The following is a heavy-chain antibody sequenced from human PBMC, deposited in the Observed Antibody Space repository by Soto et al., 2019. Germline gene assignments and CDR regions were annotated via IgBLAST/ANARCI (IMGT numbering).Heavy chain of an antibody. CDR3: ARIKVLIWFGELLWYFDY. CDR2: TYYRSKWYN. D-gene: IGHD3-10*01. Sequence: SQTLSLTCAISGDSVSSNSAAWNWIRQSPSRGLEWLGRTYYRSKWYNDYAVSVKSRITINPDTSKNQFSLQLNSVTPADTAVYYCARIKVLIWFGELLWYFDYWGQGTLVTVSS. J-gene: IGHJ4*02. CDR1: GDSVSSNSAA. V-gene: IGHV6-1*01.